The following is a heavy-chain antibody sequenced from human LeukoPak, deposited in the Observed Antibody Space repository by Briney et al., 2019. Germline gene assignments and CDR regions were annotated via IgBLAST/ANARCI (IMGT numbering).Heavy chain of an antibody. Sequence: ASVKVSCKASGYTFTANYMHWVRQAPGQGLEWMGWINPNSGGTKYAQNFQGRVTMTRDTSISTAYMELSGLRSDDTAVYYCARDRGGDVFDIWGQGQWSPSLQ. J-gene: IGHJ3*02. CDR1: GYTFTANY. CDR2: INPNSGGT. D-gene: IGHD3-10*01. CDR3: ARDRGGDVFDI. V-gene: IGHV1-2*02.